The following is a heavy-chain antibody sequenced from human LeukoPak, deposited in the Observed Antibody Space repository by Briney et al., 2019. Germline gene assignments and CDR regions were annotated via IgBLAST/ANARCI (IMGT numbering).Heavy chain of an antibody. CDR2: MDQEGTEK. D-gene: IGHD5-18*01. V-gene: IGHV3-7*05. Sequence: GGSLRLSCAAPGYTFSTYWMSWVRQPAGKGLEWVASMDQEGTEKNFVDSVKGRFTISRDNAKNLSYMQMNSLRAEDTAVYYCARDRGYSTFDIWGQGTMVTVSS. CDR3: ARDRGYSTFDI. CDR1: GYTFSTYW. J-gene: IGHJ3*02.